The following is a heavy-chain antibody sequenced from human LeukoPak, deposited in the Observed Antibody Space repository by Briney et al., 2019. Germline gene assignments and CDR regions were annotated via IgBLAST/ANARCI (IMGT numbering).Heavy chain of an antibody. J-gene: IGHJ4*02. CDR2: INPNGGST. CDR1: GFTFDGYG. D-gene: IGHD1-26*01. CDR3: ARDGVGWETTF. Sequence: GGALRLSCAASGFTFDGYGMSWVRQAPGKGLEWVAGINPNGGSTGYADSVKGRFTISRDNAKNSLYLQMSSLRAEDTALYHCARDGVGWETTFWGQGTLVTVS. V-gene: IGHV3-20*01.